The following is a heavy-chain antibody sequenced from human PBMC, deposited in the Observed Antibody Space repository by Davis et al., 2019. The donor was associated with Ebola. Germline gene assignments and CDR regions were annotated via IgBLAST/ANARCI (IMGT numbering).Heavy chain of an antibody. CDR2: ISWNSGSI. CDR3: AKQWEAYCSSTSCYILGSQNWFDP. CDR1: GFTFSSYA. D-gene: IGHD2-2*02. V-gene: IGHV3-23*01. J-gene: IGHJ5*02. Sequence: GESLKISCAASGFTFSSYAMSWVRQAPGKGLEWVSGISWNSGSIGYADSVKGRFSISRDNSKNTLYLQMNSLRAEDTAVYYCAKQWEAYCSSTSCYILGSQNWFDPWGQGTLVTVSS.